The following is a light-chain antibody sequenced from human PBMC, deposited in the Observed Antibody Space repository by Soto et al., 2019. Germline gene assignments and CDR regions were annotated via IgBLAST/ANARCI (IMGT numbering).Light chain of an antibody. J-gene: IGKJ5*01. Sequence: DIQLTQAPSFLSASAGDRVSITCRASQAISSYLAWYQQKPGRAPKLLIYAASTLQSGVPSRFSGSGSGTEFTLTITSLQAEDFANYCCQQLNSYAITFGQGTRLEIK. CDR3: QQLNSYAIT. V-gene: IGKV1-9*01. CDR1: QAISSY. CDR2: AAS.